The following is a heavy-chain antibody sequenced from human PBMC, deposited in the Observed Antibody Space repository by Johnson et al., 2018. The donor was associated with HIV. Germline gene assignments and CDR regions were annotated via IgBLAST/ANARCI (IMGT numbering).Heavy chain of an antibody. Sequence: VQLVESGGGVVQPGRSLRLSCTASGFTFSSYWMSWVRQAPGKGLEWVANIKQDGSEKYCVDSVKGRFTISRDNAKNSLYLQMNSLRAEDTALYYCAKLRPDRSGHLAFDIWGQGTMVTVSS. CDR3: AKLRPDRSGHLAFDI. CDR2: IKQDGSEK. V-gene: IGHV3-7*03. CDR1: GFTFSSYW. D-gene: IGHD2-15*01. J-gene: IGHJ3*02.